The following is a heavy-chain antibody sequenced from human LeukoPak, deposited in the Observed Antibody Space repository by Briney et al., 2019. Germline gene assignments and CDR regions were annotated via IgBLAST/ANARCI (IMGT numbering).Heavy chain of an antibody. CDR3: ARGGSSSWHYYYYYGMDV. D-gene: IGHD6-13*01. Sequence: GGSLRLSCAASGFTVSSNYMSWVRQAPGKGLEWVSVIYSGGSTYYADSVKGRFTISRDNSKNTLYPQMNSLRAEDTAVYYCARGGSSSWHYYYYYGMDVWGQGTTVTVSS. J-gene: IGHJ6*02. V-gene: IGHV3-53*01. CDR2: IYSGGST. CDR1: GFTVSSNY.